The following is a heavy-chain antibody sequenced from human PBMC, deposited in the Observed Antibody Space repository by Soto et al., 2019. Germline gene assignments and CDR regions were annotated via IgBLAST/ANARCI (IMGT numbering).Heavy chain of an antibody. J-gene: IGHJ6*02. V-gene: IGHV1-2*02. Sequence: ASVKVSCKASGYTFTGYYMHWVRQAPGQGLEWMGWIDPNSGGTNYAQKFQGRVTMTRDTSISTAYMELSRLRSDDTAVYYCARDQEVRGVIITLYYYYYGMDVWGQGTTVTVSS. CDR3: ARDQEVRGVIITLYYYYYGMDV. CDR1: GYTFTGYY. D-gene: IGHD3-10*01. CDR2: IDPNSGGT.